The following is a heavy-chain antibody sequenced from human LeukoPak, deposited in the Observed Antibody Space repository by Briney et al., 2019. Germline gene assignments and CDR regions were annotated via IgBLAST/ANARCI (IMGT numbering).Heavy chain of an antibody. J-gene: IGHJ4*02. D-gene: IGHD5-18*01. CDR1: GFTFRLYG. V-gene: IGHV3-23*01. CDR3: AKAQAGGYNYGPFDS. CDR2: VAGDGGIK. Sequence: GESLRLSCAASGFTFRLYGMSWVRQTPGKGLQSVSTVAGDGGIKVYADSVKGRFTISRDNSKNMLYLQMNSLRAEDTALYYCAKAQAGGYNYGPFDSWGQGTLVTVSS.